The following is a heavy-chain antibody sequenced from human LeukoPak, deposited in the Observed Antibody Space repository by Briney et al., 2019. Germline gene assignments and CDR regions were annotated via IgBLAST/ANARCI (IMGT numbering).Heavy chain of an antibody. CDR2: INHSGST. CDR3: ARRGRYSSSWSRRHNWFDP. Sequence: KPSETLSLTCAVYGGSFSGYYWSWIRQPPGKGLEWIGEINHSGSTNYNPSLKSRVTISVDTSKNQFSLKLSSVTAADTAVYYCARRGRYSSSWSRRHNWFDPWGQGTLVTVSS. V-gene: IGHV4-34*01. CDR1: GGSFSGYY. D-gene: IGHD6-13*01. J-gene: IGHJ5*02.